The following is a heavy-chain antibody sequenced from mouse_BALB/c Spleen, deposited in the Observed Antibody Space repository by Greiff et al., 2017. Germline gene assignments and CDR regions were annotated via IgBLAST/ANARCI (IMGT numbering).Heavy chain of an antibody. Sequence: QVQLQQSGAELVRPGVSVKISCKGSGYTFTDYAMHWVKQSHAKSLEWIGVISTYYGDASYNQKFKGKATMTVDKSSSTAYMELARLTSEDSAIYYCARLRQPLLGWFAYWGQGTLVTVSA. V-gene: IGHV1S137*01. J-gene: IGHJ3*01. CDR1: GYTFTDYA. D-gene: IGHD4-1*01. CDR2: ISTYYGDA. CDR3: ARLRQPLLGWFAY.